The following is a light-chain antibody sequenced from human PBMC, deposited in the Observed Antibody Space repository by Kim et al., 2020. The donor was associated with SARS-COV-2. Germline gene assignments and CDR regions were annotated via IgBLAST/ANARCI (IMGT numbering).Light chain of an antibody. CDR1: QSVSSY. CDR3: QQRSNWPPA. CDR2: DAS. V-gene: IGKV3-11*01. Sequence: EIVLTQSPATLSLSPGERATLSCRASQSVSSYLAWYQQKPGQAPRLLIYDASNRATGIPARFSGSGSGTDFTLTIISLEPEDFAVYYFQQRSNWPPAFGEGIKVDIK. J-gene: IGKJ1*01.